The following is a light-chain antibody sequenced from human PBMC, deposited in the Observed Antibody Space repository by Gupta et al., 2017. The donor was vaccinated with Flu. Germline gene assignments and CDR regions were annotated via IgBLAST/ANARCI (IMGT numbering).Light chain of an antibody. CDR2: DVT. CDR1: IFDIGSYTY. V-gene: IGLV2-14*04. Sequence: TISCTGTIFDIGSYTYVSWYQQHPGQATKLLIYDVTNRPSGVSNRFSGSKSGDTASLTISGLQAEDEADYYCSSCTATLTLVFGGGTKLTVL. J-gene: IGLJ2*01. CDR3: SSCTATLTLV.